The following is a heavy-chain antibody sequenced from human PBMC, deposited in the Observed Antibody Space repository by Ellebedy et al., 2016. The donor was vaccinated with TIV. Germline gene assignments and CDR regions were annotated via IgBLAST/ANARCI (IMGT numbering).Heavy chain of an antibody. D-gene: IGHD2-15*01. Sequence: PGGSLRLSCVASGFIFSSYNMNWVRQAPGKGLEWVSSISSSGSSIYYADSVKGRFTISRDNAKNSLYLQMNSLGAEDTAIYYCAEVGYCSGGSCQPPSDIWGQGTMVTVSS. CDR2: ISSSGSSI. CDR1: GFIFSSYN. V-gene: IGHV3-21*01. J-gene: IGHJ3*02. CDR3: AEVGYCSGGSCQPPSDI.